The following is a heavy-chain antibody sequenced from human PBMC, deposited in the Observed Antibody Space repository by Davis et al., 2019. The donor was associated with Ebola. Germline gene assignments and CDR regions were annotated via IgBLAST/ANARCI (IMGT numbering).Heavy chain of an antibody. CDR1: GFTFSSYG. D-gene: IGHD3-22*01. CDR2: IKQDGSEK. Sequence: GESLKISCAASGFTFSSYGMHWVRQAPGKGLEWVANIKQDGSEKYYVDSVKGRFTISRDNSKNTLYLQMNSLRAEDTAVYYCARAAGQYYYDSSGDAFDIWGQGTMVTVSS. V-gene: IGHV3-7*01. J-gene: IGHJ3*02. CDR3: ARAAGQYYYDSSGDAFDI.